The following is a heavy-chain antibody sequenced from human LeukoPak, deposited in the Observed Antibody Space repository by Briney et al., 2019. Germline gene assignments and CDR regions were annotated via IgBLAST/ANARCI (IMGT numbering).Heavy chain of an antibody. CDR3: AKVSPISPSGYLDY. CDR2: IRYDGSIK. D-gene: IGHD3-3*01. CDR1: GFTFSSYC. J-gene: IGHJ4*02. V-gene: IGHV3-30*02. Sequence: GGSLRLSCAASGFTFSSYCMHWVRQALGKGLDWVAFIRYDGSIKDHADSVKSRVTISRDNSKNTLFLQMNSMRDEDTAMYYCAKVSPISPSGYLDYWGQGTPVTVSS.